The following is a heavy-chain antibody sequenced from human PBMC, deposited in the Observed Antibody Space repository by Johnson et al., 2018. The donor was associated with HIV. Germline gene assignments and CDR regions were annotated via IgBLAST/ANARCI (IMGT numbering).Heavy chain of an antibody. D-gene: IGHD3-3*01. J-gene: IGHJ3*01. Sequence: QVQLVESGGGVVQPGGSLRLSCVASAFTFSGYVMHWVRQAPGKGLEWVAFIQSDGSNKYYADSVKGRFTISRDTSKNTLYLQMNSLRAEDTAMYYCAKVVAAYYNFWGGDHPDAFDVWGQGTMVTVSS. V-gene: IGHV3-30*02. CDR1: AFTFSGYV. CDR2: IQSDGSNK. CDR3: AKVVAAYYNFWGGDHPDAFDV.